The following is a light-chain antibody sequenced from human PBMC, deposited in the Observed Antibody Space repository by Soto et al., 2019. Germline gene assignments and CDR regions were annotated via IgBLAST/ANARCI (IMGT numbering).Light chain of an antibody. CDR2: DVS. J-gene: IGKJ3*01. Sequence: DIQMTQSPSTLSASVGDRVTITCRASQSISSWLAWYQQKPGKAPKLLIYDVSILESGVPSRFSGSGSGTEFTLTIRSLQPDDIATYYCQQYNSYSPITFGPGTKVGIK. CDR3: QQYNSYSPIT. V-gene: IGKV1-5*01. CDR1: QSISSW.